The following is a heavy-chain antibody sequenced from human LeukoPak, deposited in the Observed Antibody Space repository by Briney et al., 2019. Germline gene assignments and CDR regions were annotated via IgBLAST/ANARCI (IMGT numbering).Heavy chain of an antibody. CDR2: INHSGST. CDR1: GGSISSYY. Sequence: SETLSLTCTVSGGSISSYYWSWIRQPPGKGLEWIGEINHSGSTNYNPSLKSRVTISVDTSKNQFSLKLSSVTAADTAVYYCARPYYYDSTQYFDYWGQGTLVTVSS. V-gene: IGHV4-34*01. J-gene: IGHJ4*02. CDR3: ARPYYYDSTQYFDY. D-gene: IGHD3-22*01.